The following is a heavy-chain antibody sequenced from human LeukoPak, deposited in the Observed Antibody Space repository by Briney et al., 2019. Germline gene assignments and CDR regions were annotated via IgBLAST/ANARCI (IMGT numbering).Heavy chain of an antibody. CDR1: GFTFNNYV. Sequence: GGSLRLSCAASGFTFNNYVMSWVRQAPGKGLEWVAFIRYDGSNKYYADSVKGRFTISRDNSKNTLYLQMNSLRAEDTAVYYCATLYDRDSSSWYGFNAFDIWGQGTMVTVSS. D-gene: IGHD6-13*01. V-gene: IGHV3-30*02. J-gene: IGHJ3*02. CDR3: ATLYDRDSSSWYGFNAFDI. CDR2: IRYDGSNK.